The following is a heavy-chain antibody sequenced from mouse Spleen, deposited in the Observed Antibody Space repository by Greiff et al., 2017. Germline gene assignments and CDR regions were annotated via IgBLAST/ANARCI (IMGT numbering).Heavy chain of an antibody. CDR2: IRSKSNNYAT. D-gene: IGHD1-1*01. CDR3: VRLSYFYGSGYAMDY. J-gene: IGHJ4*01. Sequence: DVKLVESGGGLVQPKGSLKLSCAASGFSFNTYAMNWVRQAPGKGLEWVARIRSKSNNYATYYADSVKDRFTISRDDSESMLYLQMNNLKTEDTAMYYCVRLSYFYGSGYAMDYWGQGTSVTVSS. CDR1: GFSFNTYA. V-gene: IGHV10-1*01.